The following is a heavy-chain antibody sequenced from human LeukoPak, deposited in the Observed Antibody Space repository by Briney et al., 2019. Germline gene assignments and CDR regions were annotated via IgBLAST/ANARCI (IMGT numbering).Heavy chain of an antibody. D-gene: IGHD6-13*01. J-gene: IGHJ4*02. CDR3: AKDQGFLIAAADNFDF. V-gene: IGHV3-30*02. CDR2: IRYDESNK. CDR1: GFTFSSYG. Sequence: GGSLRLSCAASGFTFSSYGMHWVRQAPGKGLEWVAFIRYDESNKYYADSVKGRFTISRDNSKNTLYLQMNSLRAEDTAVYYCAKDQGFLIAAADNFDFLGQGTLVTASS.